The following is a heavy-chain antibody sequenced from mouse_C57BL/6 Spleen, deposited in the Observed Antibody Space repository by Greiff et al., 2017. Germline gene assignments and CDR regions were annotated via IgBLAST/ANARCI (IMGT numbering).Heavy chain of an antibody. CDR2: ISDGGSYT. D-gene: IGHD2-4*01. J-gene: IGHJ4*01. CDR3: ARAGDYGKYYYAMDY. V-gene: IGHV5-4*03. Sequence: DVKLVESGGGLVKPGGSLKLSCAASGFTFSSYAMSWVRQTPDKRLEWVATISDGGSYTYYPDNVKGRFTISRDNAKNNLYLQMSHLKSEDTAMYYCARAGDYGKYYYAMDYWGQGTSVTVSS. CDR1: GFTFSSYA.